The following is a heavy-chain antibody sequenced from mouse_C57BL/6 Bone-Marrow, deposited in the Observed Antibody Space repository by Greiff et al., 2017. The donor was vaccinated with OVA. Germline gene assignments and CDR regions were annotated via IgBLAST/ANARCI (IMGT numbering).Heavy chain of an antibody. Sequence: VQLQQPGAELVKPGASVKLSCKASGYTFTSYWMHWVKQRPGQGLEWIGKIHPNSGSTNYNEKFKSKATLTVDNSSSTAYMQLSSLTSEDSAVYCWAILSYYYAMDYWGQGTSVTVSS. J-gene: IGHJ4*01. CDR1: GYTFTSYW. D-gene: IGHD1-1*02. CDR3: AILSYYYAMDY. CDR2: IHPNSGST. V-gene: IGHV1-64*01.